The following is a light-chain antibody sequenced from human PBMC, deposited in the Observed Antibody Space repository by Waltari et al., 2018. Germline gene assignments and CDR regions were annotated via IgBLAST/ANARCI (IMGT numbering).Light chain of an antibody. CDR1: ALAKQY. Sequence: SSELTQPPSLSVSPGQTAKITSSGEALAKQYTYWYHKKSGQAPVLLICKDPERPSMIAERFSGASSGTTVTLTISGVQAEDEADYFCQSSDSSGTWVFGGGTKLTVL. J-gene: IGLJ3*02. CDR2: KDP. CDR3: QSSDSSGTWV. V-gene: IGLV3-25*03.